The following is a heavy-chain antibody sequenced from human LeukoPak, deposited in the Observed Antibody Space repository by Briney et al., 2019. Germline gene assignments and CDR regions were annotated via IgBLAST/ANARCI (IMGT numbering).Heavy chain of an antibody. V-gene: IGHV3-21*01. J-gene: IGHJ4*02. Sequence: PGGSLRLSCAASGFTFSSYSMNWVRQAPGKGLEWVSSISSSSSYIYYADSEKGRFTISRDNAKNSLYLQMNSLRAEDTAVYYCARGGDSSGWTIDYWGQGTLVTVSS. D-gene: IGHD6-19*01. CDR1: GFTFSSYS. CDR2: ISSSSSYI. CDR3: ARGGDSSGWTIDY.